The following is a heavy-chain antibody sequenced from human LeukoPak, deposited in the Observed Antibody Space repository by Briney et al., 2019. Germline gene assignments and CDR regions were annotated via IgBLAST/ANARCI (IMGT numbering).Heavy chain of an antibody. CDR2: IYYSGST. CDR3: ARLGSGGMDV. Sequence: SETLSLTCTVSGGSMSSDYWSWIRQPPGKGLEGIGYIYYSGSTKYNPSLESRVTISVATSQSQFSLKLSSVTAADTAVYYCARLGSGGMDVWGQGTTVTVSS. CDR1: GGSMSSDY. V-gene: IGHV4-59*08. J-gene: IGHJ6*02. D-gene: IGHD3-16*01.